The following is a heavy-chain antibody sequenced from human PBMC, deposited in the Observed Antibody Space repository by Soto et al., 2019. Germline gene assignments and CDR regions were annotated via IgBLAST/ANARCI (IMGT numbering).Heavy chain of an antibody. J-gene: IGHJ4*02. D-gene: IGHD4-17*01. CDR2: ISSGGRNT. V-gene: IGHV3-48*02. CDR3: VRDPLSHGDHFYLDY. Sequence: PGGSLRLSCTASGFMLSTYSMNWVRQAPGRGLERIAYISSGGRNTYYADSVKGRLTISRDNAENSLYLHVVSLRDEDTAVYYCVRDPLSHGDHFYLDYWGQGALVTVSS. CDR1: GFMLSTYS.